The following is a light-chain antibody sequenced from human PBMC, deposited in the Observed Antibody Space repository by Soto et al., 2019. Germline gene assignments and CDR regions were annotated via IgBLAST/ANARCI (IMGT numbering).Light chain of an antibody. Sequence: DIQMTQSPSSLSASVGDRVTITCRASQSISSYLNWYQQKPGKDPKLLIYAAFSLQSGVPSRFSGSGSGTDVTLTISSLQPEDFATYYCQQSYSTPYTFGQGTKLEIK. CDR1: QSISSY. J-gene: IGKJ2*01. CDR3: QQSYSTPYT. V-gene: IGKV1-39*01. CDR2: AAF.